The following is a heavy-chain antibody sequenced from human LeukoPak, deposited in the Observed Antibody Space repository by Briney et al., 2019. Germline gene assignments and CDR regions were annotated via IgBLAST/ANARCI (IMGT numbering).Heavy chain of an antibody. J-gene: IGHJ4*02. CDR1: GYTFTGYY. CDR3: ARTDYDILTGYSSVDY. CDR2: INPNSGGT. Sequence: ASAKVSCKASGYTFTGYYMHWVRQAPGQGLEWMGWINPNSGGTNYAQKFQGRVTMTRDTSISTAYMELSRLRSDDTAVYYCARTDYDILTGYSSVDYWGQGTLVTVSS. V-gene: IGHV1-2*02. D-gene: IGHD3-9*01.